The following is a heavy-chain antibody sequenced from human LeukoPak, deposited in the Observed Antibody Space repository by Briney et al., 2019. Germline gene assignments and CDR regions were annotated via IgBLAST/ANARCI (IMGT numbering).Heavy chain of an antibody. J-gene: IGHJ5*02. CDR1: GFTFSSYA. CDR2: ISGSGGST. V-gene: IGHV3-23*01. CDR3: AKDSRQLVRWWFDP. Sequence: LGGSLRLSCAASGFTFSSYAMSWVRQAPGKGLEWVSAISGSGGSTYYADSVKGRFTISRDNSKNTLYLQMNSLRAEDTAVYYCAKDSRQLVRWWFDPWGQGTLVTVSS. D-gene: IGHD6-13*01.